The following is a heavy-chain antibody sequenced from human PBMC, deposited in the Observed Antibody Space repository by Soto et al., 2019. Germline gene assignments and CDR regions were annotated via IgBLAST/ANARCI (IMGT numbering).Heavy chain of an antibody. CDR3: ARVQWLALDY. CDR2: MYYSGST. Sequence: QLQLQESGPGLVKPSETLSLTCTVSGGSISSSSYYWGWIRQPPGKGLEWIGTMYYSGSTYYNPSLKSRVPISVDPPKNHFSLKLSSVTAADTAVYYCARVQWLALDYWGQGTLVTVSS. J-gene: IGHJ4*02. D-gene: IGHD6-19*01. CDR1: GGSISSSSYY. V-gene: IGHV4-39*02.